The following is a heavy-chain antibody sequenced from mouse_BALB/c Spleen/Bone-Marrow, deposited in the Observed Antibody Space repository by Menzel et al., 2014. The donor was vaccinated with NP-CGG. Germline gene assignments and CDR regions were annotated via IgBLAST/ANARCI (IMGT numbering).Heavy chain of an antibody. D-gene: IGHD2-3*01. V-gene: IGHV1-82*01. Sequence: VQLQESGPELVKPGASVKISCKASGYAFSSYWVNWVKQRPGQGLEWIGRIYPGDGDINYNGKFKGKATLTADKSSSTAYMQLSSLTSVDSAVYFCARADGYRVIDYWGQGTPVTVSS. J-gene: IGHJ4*01. CDR1: GYAFSSYW. CDR2: IYPGDGDI. CDR3: ARADGYRVIDY.